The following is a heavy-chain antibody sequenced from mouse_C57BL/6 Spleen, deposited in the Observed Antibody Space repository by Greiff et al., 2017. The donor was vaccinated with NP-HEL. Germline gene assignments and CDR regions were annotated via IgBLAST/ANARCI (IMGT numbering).Heavy chain of an antibody. J-gene: IGHJ4*01. CDR2: INPYNGGT. V-gene: IGHV1-19*01. CDR1: GYTFTDYY. CDR3: ARRGITTVVAKNYAMDY. D-gene: IGHD1-1*01. Sequence: EVQLQQSGPVLVKPGASVKMSCKASGYTFTDYYMNWVKQSHGKSLEWIGVINPYNGGTSYNQKFKGKATLTVDKSSSTAYMELNSLTSEDSAVYYCARRGITTVVAKNYAMDYWGQGTSVTVSS.